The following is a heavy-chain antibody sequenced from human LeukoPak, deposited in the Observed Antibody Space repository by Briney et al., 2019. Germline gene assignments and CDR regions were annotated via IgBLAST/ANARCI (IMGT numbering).Heavy chain of an antibody. J-gene: IGHJ3*02. CDR1: GGTFSSYT. D-gene: IGHD1-26*01. V-gene: IGHV1-69*02. Sequence: SVKVSCKASGGTFSSYTISWVRQAPGKGLEWMGRIIPILGIANYAQKFQGRVTITADKSTSTAYMELSSLRSEDTAVYYCARGRRELDAIDIWGQGTMVTVSS. CDR2: IIPILGIA. CDR3: ARGRRELDAIDI.